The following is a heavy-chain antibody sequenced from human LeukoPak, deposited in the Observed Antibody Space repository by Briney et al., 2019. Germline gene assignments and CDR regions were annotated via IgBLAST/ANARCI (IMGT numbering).Heavy chain of an antibody. J-gene: IGHJ4*02. V-gene: IGHV3-7*01. CDR1: GFTFSNYW. CDR3: AREGLNIAVAGPADY. Sequence: PGGSLRLSCAASGFTFSNYWMTWVRQAPGKGLEWVANIKPDGSEKYYVDSVKGRFTISRDNAKNSLYLQMNSLRAEDTAVYYCAREGLNIAVAGPADYWGQGTLVTVSS. CDR2: IKPDGSEK. D-gene: IGHD6-19*01.